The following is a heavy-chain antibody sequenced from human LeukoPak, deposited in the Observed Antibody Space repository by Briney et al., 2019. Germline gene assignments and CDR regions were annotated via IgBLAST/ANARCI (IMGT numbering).Heavy chain of an antibody. Sequence: PAETLSLTCTVSGGSISSSSYYWGWIRQPPGKGLEWIWRIYYSGSTYYNPSLKSRVTISVDTSKDQFTLKLSSVTAADTAVYYCARQGTVTTYYYYYYGMDVWGQGTTVTVSS. J-gene: IGHJ6*02. D-gene: IGHD4-17*01. CDR3: ARQGTVTTYYYYYYGMDV. V-gene: IGHV4-39*01. CDR2: IYYSGST. CDR1: GGSISSSSYY.